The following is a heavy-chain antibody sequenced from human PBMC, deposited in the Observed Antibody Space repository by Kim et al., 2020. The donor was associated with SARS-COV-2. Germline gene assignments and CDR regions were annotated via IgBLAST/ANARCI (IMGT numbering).Heavy chain of an antibody. CDR2: T. J-gene: IGHJ4*02. Sequence: TNYNPSLKTRVTISVDTSKNQFSLKLSSVTAADTAVYYCARGLDGYYHYWGQGTLVTVSS. V-gene: IGHV4-34*01. CDR3: ARGLDGYYHY. D-gene: IGHD3-22*01.